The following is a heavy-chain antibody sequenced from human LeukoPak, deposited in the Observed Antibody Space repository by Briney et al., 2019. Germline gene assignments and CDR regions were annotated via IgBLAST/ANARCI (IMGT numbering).Heavy chain of an antibody. J-gene: IGHJ4*02. D-gene: IGHD6-19*01. CDR1: GFTVSSNY. CDR3: AKDRSGWDDY. CDR2: IRYDGSNK. Sequence: GGSLRLSCAASGFTVSSNYMSWVRQAPGKGLEWVAFIRYDGSNKYYADSVKGRFTISRDNSKNTLYLQMNSLRAEDTAVYYCAKDRSGWDDYWGQGTLVTVSS. V-gene: IGHV3-30*02.